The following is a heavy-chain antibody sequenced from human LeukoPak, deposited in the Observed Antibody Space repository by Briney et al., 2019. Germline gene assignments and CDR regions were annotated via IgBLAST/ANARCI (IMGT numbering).Heavy chain of an antibody. V-gene: IGHV3-20*04. D-gene: IGHD6-13*01. CDR1: GFTFSSYA. CDR2: INWNGGST. Sequence: PGGSLRLSCAASGFTFSSYAMHWVRQAPGKGLEWVSGINWNGGSTGYADSVKGRFTTSRDNAKNSLYLQMNSLRAEDTALYYCARGTLKAAATDFDYWGQGTLVTVSS. J-gene: IGHJ4*02. CDR3: ARGTLKAAATDFDY.